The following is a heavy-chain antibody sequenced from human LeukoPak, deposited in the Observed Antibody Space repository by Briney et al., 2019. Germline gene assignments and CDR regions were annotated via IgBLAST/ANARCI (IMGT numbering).Heavy chain of an antibody. Sequence: PSETLSLTCTVSGGSISSYYWSWIRQHPGKGLEWIGYIYYSGSTYYNPSLKSRVTISVDTSKNQFSLKLSSVTAADTAVYYCARDPGYYDSTPLAFDIWGQGTMVTVSS. V-gene: IGHV4-59*06. CDR3: ARDPGYYDSTPLAFDI. J-gene: IGHJ3*02. CDR2: IYYSGST. D-gene: IGHD3-22*01. CDR1: GGSISSYY.